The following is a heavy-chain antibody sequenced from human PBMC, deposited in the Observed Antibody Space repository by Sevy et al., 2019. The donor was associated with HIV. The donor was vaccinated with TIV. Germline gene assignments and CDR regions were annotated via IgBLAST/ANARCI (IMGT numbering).Heavy chain of an antibody. Sequence: SETLSLTCTVFGDSVSSGNYFWTWIRQPPGKGLEWIGYIYYSGSTNNNLSLKSRLTISVDTSNNQFSLKVRSVTAADTAGYYCARETRMGSYFFDYWGQGALVTVSS. J-gene: IGHJ4*02. CDR1: GDSVSSGNYF. CDR3: ARETRMGSYFFDY. V-gene: IGHV4-61*01. CDR2: IYYSGST. D-gene: IGHD3-10*01.